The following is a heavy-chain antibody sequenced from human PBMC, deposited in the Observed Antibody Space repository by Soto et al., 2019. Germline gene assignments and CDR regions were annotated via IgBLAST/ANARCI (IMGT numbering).Heavy chain of an antibody. Sequence: SEKLPLTCAVSGGTIGGAGYSGCWIRQPPGGGLDWIGYIYESGTILYNPSLKTRLTISLNWSEKQFSLTLNSVTAADTAVYYCARAKLDSCLGNYQNLIIVLWCQGIHVTVSS. CDR3: ARAKLDSCLGNYQNLIIVL. D-gene: IGHD3-16*01. V-gene: IGHV4-30-2*01. J-gene: IGHJ5*02. CDR1: GGTIGGAGYS. CDR2: IYESGTI.